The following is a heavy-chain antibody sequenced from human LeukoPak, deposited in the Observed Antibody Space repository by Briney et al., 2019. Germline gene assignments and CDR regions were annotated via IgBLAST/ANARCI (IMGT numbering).Heavy chain of an antibody. CDR1: GFTFSSYS. V-gene: IGHV3-30*18. CDR2: ISYDGSNK. D-gene: IGHD3-9*01. Sequence: PGGSLRLSCAASGFTFSSYSMNWVRQAPGKGLEWVAVISYDGSNKYYADSVKGRFTISRDNSKNTLYLQMNSLRAEDTAVYYCAKDPEYFDWLLPGHFDYWGQGTLVTVSS. J-gene: IGHJ4*02. CDR3: AKDPEYFDWLLPGHFDY.